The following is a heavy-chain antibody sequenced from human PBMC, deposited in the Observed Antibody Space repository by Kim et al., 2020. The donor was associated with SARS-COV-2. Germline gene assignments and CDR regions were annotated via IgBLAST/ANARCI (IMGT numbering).Heavy chain of an antibody. V-gene: IGHV3-15*01. CDR2: IKSKTDGGTT. D-gene: IGHD3-9*01. CDR1: GFIFSNAW. Sequence: GGSLRLSCAASGFIFSNAWMSWVRQAPGKGLEWVGRIKSKTDGGTTDYAAPVKGRFTISRDDSKNTLYLQMNSLKTEDTAVYYCTTDQRKYYDILTGYYYLDYWGQGTLVTVSS. CDR3: TTDQRKYYDILTGYYYLDY. J-gene: IGHJ4*02.